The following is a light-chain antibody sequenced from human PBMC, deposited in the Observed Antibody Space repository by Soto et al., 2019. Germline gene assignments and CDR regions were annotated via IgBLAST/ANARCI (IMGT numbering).Light chain of an antibody. CDR2: AAS. J-gene: IGKJ1*01. CDR3: QQSYSRVT. Sequence: DIQVTQSPSSLSASVGDTGTITCRTSQSISGKLSWYQQIPGKAPKILIYAASRLQSGVPSRFSASGSGTEFTLTISSLHPDDFASYYCQQSYSRVTLGQGTKVDIK. V-gene: IGKV1-39*01. CDR1: QSISGK.